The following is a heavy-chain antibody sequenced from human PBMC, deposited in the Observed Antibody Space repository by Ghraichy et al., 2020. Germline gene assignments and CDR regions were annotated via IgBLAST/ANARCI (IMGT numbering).Heavy chain of an antibody. Sequence: ESLNISCAASGFTVSSNYMSWVRQAPGKGLEWVSVIYSGGSTYYADSVNGRFTISRDNSKNTLYLQMNSLRAEDTAVYYCARGYYDTSGYFGGNYWGLGTLVTVSS. CDR2: IYSGGST. CDR3: ARGYYDTSGYFGGNY. J-gene: IGHJ4*02. D-gene: IGHD3-22*01. CDR1: GFTVSSNY. V-gene: IGHV3-53*01.